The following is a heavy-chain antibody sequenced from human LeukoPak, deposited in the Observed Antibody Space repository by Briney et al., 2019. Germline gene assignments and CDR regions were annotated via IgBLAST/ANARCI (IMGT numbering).Heavy chain of an antibody. V-gene: IGHV1-2*02. CDR2: INPNSGGT. J-gene: IGHJ4*02. CDR1: GYTFTGYY. Sequence: ASVKVSCKASGYTFTGYYMHWVRQAPGQGLEWMGWINPNSGGTNYAQKFQGRVTMTRDTSISTAYMELSRLRSDDTAVYYCARDPNWNYVHLGSGKSGYFDYWGQGTLVTVSS. D-gene: IGHD1-7*01. CDR3: ARDPNWNYVHLGSGKSGYFDY.